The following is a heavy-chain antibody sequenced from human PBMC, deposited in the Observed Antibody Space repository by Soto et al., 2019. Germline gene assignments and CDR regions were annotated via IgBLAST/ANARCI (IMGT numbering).Heavy chain of an antibody. Sequence: GGSLRLSCAASGFTFDDYAMHWVRQAPGKGLEWVSGISWNSGSIGYADSVKGRFTISRDNAKNSLYLQMNSLRAEDTALYYCAKEGTRDYLFGRCAFDIWGQGTMVTVSS. CDR1: GFTFDDYA. CDR2: ISWNSGSI. V-gene: IGHV3-9*01. J-gene: IGHJ3*02. D-gene: IGHD4-17*01. CDR3: AKEGTRDYLFGRCAFDI.